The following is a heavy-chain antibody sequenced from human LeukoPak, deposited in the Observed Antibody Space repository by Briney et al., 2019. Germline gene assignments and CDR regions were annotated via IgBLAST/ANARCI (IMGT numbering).Heavy chain of an antibody. J-gene: IGHJ4*02. CDR3: ARATYCSSTSCYVSYFDY. V-gene: IGHV1-18*01. CDR2: ISAYNGNT. D-gene: IGHD2-2*01. Sequence: ASVKVSCKASGGTFSSYAISWVRQAPGQGLEWMGWISAYNGNTNYAQKLQGRVTMTTDTSTSTAYMELRSLRSDDTAVYYCARATYCSSTSCYVSYFDYWGQGTLVTVSS. CDR1: GGTFSSYA.